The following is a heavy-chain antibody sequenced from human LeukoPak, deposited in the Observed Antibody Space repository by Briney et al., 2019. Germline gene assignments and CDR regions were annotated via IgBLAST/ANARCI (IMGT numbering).Heavy chain of an antibody. CDR1: GFTFSSYG. CDR2: IWYDGSNK. Sequence: GRSLRLSCAASGFTFSSYGMHWVRQAPGKGLEWVAVIWYDGSNKYYADSVKGRFTISRDNSKNTLYLQMNSLRAEDTAVYYCAKDRRIVVVTAMAYWGQGTLVTVSS. CDR3: AKDRRIVVVTAMAY. V-gene: IGHV3-33*06. D-gene: IGHD2-21*02. J-gene: IGHJ4*02.